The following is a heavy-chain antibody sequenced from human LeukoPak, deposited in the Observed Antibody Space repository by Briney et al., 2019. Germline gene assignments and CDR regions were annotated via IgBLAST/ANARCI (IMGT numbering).Heavy chain of an antibody. CDR3: ARGSSSWYYFDY. V-gene: IGHV3-23*01. CDR2: ISGSGGST. CDR1: GFTFSSYA. D-gene: IGHD6-13*01. J-gene: IGHJ4*02. Sequence: GGSLRLSCAASGFTFSSYAMSWVRQAPGKGLEWVSAISGSGGSTYYADSVKGRFTISRDNSKNTLYLQMNSLRAEDTAVYYCARGSSSWYYFDYWGQGTLVTVSS.